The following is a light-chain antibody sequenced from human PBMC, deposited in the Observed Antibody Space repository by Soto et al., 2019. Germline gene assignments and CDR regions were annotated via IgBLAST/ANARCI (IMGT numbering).Light chain of an antibody. V-gene: IGKV3-15*01. CDR3: QQYNNGPRT. J-gene: IGKJ1*01. CDR1: QSVNSN. Sequence: VMTQSPDTLSVSPGKRATRSCRASQSVNSNLAWYQQKLCQPPRLLIYGASTRATDIPPRFSGSGSGTDFTLTINRLQSEDFAIYYCQQYNNGPRTFGQGTKVEIK. CDR2: GAS.